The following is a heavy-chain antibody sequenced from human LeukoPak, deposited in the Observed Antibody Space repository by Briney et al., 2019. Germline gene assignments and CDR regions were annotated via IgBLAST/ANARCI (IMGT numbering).Heavy chain of an antibody. Sequence: GGSLRLSCEASGFTFNKFAMSWVRQAPGKGPEWVSAIVSSGATTFYADSVKGRCTISRDNSKNTVYLEMNSLRAEDTAIYYCAKVSVGPLSRPTHVALYYGMDVWGQGTTVTVSS. D-gene: IGHD2-8*01. CDR3: AKVSVGPLSRPTHVALYYGMDV. CDR1: GFTFNKFA. J-gene: IGHJ6*02. V-gene: IGHV3-23*01. CDR2: IVSSGATT.